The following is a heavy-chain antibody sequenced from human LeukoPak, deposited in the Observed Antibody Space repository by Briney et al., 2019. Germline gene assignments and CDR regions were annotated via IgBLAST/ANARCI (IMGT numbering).Heavy chain of an antibody. Sequence: ASVTVSCKASGYTFTSYDINWVRQGTGQGLESMGSMNPNSGNTGYAQKFQGRVTMTRNTSISTAYMELSSLRSEDTAVYYCARGHGIAARQNWFDPWGQGTLVTVSS. V-gene: IGHV1-8*01. D-gene: IGHD6-6*01. CDR1: GYTFTSYD. CDR2: MNPNSGNT. J-gene: IGHJ5*02. CDR3: ARGHGIAARQNWFDP.